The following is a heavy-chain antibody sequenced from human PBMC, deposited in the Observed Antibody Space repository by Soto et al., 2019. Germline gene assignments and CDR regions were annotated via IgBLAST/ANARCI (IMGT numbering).Heavy chain of an antibody. D-gene: IGHD6-19*01. CDR2: IIVGNGDT. Sequence: ASLKVSCKSSGYTFTNYAMHWVRQAPGQRLEWMGWIIVGNGDTKYSQKFQGRVTFTRDTSANTGYMELSTLGSEDTAVYYCARVPHYTGWYYFDYWGQGTLVTVSS. V-gene: IGHV1-3*01. CDR3: ARVPHYTGWYYFDY. CDR1: GYTFTNYA. J-gene: IGHJ4*02.